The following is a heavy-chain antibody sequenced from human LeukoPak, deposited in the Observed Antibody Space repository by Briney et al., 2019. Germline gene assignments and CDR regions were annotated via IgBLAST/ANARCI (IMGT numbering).Heavy chain of an antibody. Sequence: GGSLRLSCAASGFTFSSYGMHWVRQAPGKGLEWVAAISNDGTNKYYADSVKGRFTVSRDNSKNTLYLQMSSLRPEDTAVYYCAKEKYRGYSYGSGDYWGQGTLVTISS. D-gene: IGHD5-18*01. J-gene: IGHJ4*02. CDR1: GFTFSSYG. CDR3: AKEKYRGYSYGSGDY. V-gene: IGHV3-30*18. CDR2: ISNDGTNK.